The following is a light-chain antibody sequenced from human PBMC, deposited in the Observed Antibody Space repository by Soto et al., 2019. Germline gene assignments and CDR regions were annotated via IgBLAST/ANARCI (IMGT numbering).Light chain of an antibody. V-gene: IGKV1-39*01. J-gene: IGKJ1*01. Sequence: DIQMTQSPSSLSASVGDRVTITCRASQGISTYLNWYQQKPGKAPKLLIYAASSLQSGVPSRFSGSGSETDFTPTISSLQPEDFATYSCQQSYSTTWTFGQGTKVKIK. CDR1: QGISTY. CDR2: AAS. CDR3: QQSYSTTWT.